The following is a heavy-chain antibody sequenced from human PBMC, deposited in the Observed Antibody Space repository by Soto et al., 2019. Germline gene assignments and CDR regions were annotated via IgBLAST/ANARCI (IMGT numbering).Heavy chain of an antibody. V-gene: IGHV3-23*01. CDR3: SKGVSSSAWSASDS. D-gene: IGHD6-19*01. Sequence: EVQLLESGGGLVQPGGSLRLSCAASGFTLSSYAMTWVRQAPGKGLEWVSVISDSDNATYYADSVNGRLTISRDNSKNTLYLQLNRLIAEDTAVYYCSKGVSSSAWSASDSWGQGTLVTVSA. CDR1: GFTLSSYA. CDR2: ISDSDNAT. J-gene: IGHJ4*02.